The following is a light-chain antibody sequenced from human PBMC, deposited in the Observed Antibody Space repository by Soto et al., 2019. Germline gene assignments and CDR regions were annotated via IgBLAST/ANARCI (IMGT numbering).Light chain of an antibody. CDR3: QQYGSSPPWT. V-gene: IGKV3-20*01. J-gene: IGKJ1*01. Sequence: EIVLTQSPGTLSLSPGERATLSCRASQSVSSSYLAWYQQKPGQAPRLLIYGASSRATGIPDRFSSSGSGTDFTLTISRLEPEDFAVYYCQQYGSSPPWTFGQGTMADVK. CDR1: QSVSSSY. CDR2: GAS.